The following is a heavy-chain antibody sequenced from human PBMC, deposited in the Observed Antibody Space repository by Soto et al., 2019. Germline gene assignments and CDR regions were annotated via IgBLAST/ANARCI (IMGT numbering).Heavy chain of an antibody. J-gene: IGHJ4*02. Sequence: QVQLVESGGGVVQPGRSLRLSCAASGFTFSSYGMHWVRLAPGKGLEWVAVIWYDGSNKYYADSVKGRFTISRDNSKNTLYLQMNSLRAEDTAVYYCARDEEDSSGHDYWGQGTLVTVSS. CDR3: ARDEEDSSGHDY. CDR2: IWYDGSNK. V-gene: IGHV3-33*01. CDR1: GFTFSSYG. D-gene: IGHD3-22*01.